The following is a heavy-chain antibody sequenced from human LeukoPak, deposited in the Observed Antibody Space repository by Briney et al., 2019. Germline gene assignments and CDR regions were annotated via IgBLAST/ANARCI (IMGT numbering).Heavy chain of an antibody. V-gene: IGHV1-18*01. CDR1: GYTFTSYG. CDR3: AGTTLRELPDY. Sequence: ASVTVSCKASGYTFTSYGISWVRQAPGQGLEWMGWISAYNGNTNYAQKLQGRVTMTTDTSTSTAYMELRSLRSDDTAVYYCAGTTLRELPDYWGHGTLVTVSS. J-gene: IGHJ4*01. CDR2: ISAYNGNT. D-gene: IGHD1-26*01.